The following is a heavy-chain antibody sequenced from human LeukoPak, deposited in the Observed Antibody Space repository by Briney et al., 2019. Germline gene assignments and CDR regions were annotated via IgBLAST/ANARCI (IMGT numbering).Heavy chain of an antibody. J-gene: IGHJ4*02. D-gene: IGHD1-26*01. V-gene: IGHV3-11*06. CDR3: ASVAGEFDY. Sequence: GGSLRLSCAASGFTFSDYYMSWIRQAPGKGLEWVSYISSSSSYTNYADSVKGRFTISRDNAKNSLYLQMKSLRAEDTAVYYCASVAGEFDYWGQGTLVTVSS. CDR2: ISSSSSYT. CDR1: GFTFSDYY.